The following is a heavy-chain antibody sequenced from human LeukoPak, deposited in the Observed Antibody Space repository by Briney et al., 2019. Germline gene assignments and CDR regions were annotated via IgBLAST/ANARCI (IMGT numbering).Heavy chain of an antibody. CDR2: ITGNGVGT. J-gene: IGHJ4*02. D-gene: IGHD1-26*01. Sequence: VGSLRLSCAASGFTFNTYAMAWVRQAPGKGLEWVSSITGNGVGTYYADSVKGRFTISRDNSKSTLYLQMNSLRGDDTAVYHCARDSGSYLQPTDYWGQGTLVTISS. CDR1: GFTFNTYA. CDR3: ARDSGSYLQPTDY. V-gene: IGHV3-23*01.